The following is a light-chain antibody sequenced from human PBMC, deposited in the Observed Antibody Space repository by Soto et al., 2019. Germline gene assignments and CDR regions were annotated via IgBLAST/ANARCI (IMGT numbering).Light chain of an antibody. J-gene: IGKJ2*01. Sequence: DIQMTQSPSTLSASVGDRVTITCRASQSISSWLAWYQQKPGKAPKLLIYKASSLESGVPSRFSGSGSGTEFTLTISSLQPDDFATYYFQQYNSSYTFGQGTKLEIK. CDR3: QQYNSSYT. CDR2: KAS. V-gene: IGKV1-5*03. CDR1: QSISSW.